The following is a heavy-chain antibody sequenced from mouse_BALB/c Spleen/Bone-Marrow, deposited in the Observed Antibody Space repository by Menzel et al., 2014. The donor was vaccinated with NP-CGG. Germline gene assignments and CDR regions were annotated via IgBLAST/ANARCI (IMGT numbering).Heavy chain of an antibody. Sequence: VQLQQSGPELVKPGASVKISCKASEYTFTDYNMHWVKQSHGKSLEWIGYIYPYSGGTGYNQKFKSKATLTVDDSSFTAYMELRSLTTEDSAVYYCARSGIPYAMDYWGQGTSVTVSS. CDR3: ARSGIPYAMDY. J-gene: IGHJ4*01. D-gene: IGHD5-2*01. CDR1: EYTFTDYN. CDR2: IYPYSGGT. V-gene: IGHV1S29*02.